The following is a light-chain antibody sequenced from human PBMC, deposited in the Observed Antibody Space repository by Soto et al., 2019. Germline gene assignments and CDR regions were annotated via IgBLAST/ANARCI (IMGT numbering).Light chain of an antibody. CDR1: QGVSSSY. CDR3: HQYGSSPFT. Sequence: EMVLTQSPGTLSSSPGERATLSCRASQGVSSSYLAWYQQKPGQAPRLLIYGASSRATGIPDRFSGRGAGTDFTLTISRLEPEDFAVYYCHQYGSSPFTFGQGTKLEIK. J-gene: IGKJ2*01. CDR2: GAS. V-gene: IGKV3-20*01.